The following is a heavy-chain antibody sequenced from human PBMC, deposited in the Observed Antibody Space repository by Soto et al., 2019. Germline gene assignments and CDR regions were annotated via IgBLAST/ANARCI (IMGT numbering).Heavy chain of an antibody. D-gene: IGHD1-20*01. CDR3: AKIGDNWNDGGAFDI. CDR1: GFSFSNYA. CDR2: ISGGGGST. V-gene: IGHV3-23*01. Sequence: EVQLLESGGGLVQPGGSLRLSCAASGFSFSNYAMSWVRQAPGKGLEWISAISGGGGSTYYADSVKGRFTISRDNSKNMLYLQMNSLRAEDTAVYYCAKIGDNWNDGGAFDIWGQGTVVTVSS. J-gene: IGHJ3*02.